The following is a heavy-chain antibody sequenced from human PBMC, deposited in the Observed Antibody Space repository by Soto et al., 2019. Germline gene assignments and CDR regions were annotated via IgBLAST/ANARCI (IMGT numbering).Heavy chain of an antibody. J-gene: IGHJ4*02. CDR2: ISYDGSNK. D-gene: IGHD6-13*01. V-gene: IGHV3-30-3*01. CDR3: ARDRTGGSSWYYFDY. Sequence: QVQLVESGGGVVQPGRSLRLSCAASGFTFSSYAMHWVRQAPGKGLEWVAVISYDGSNKYYADSVKGRFTISRDNSKNMLYLQMNSLRAEDTAVYYCARDRTGGSSWYYFDYWGQGTLVTVSS. CDR1: GFTFSSYA.